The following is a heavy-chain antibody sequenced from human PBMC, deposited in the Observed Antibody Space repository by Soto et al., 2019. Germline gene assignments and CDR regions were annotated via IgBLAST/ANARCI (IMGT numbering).Heavy chain of an antibody. Sequence: GASVKVSCKASGYTFTSYDINWVRQATGQRLEWMGWINASNGNTRYSQKFQGRVTITRDTSASTAYMELSSLRSEDTAVYYCARSIVVVTALDYWGQGTLVTVSS. D-gene: IGHD2-21*02. CDR1: GYTFTSYD. J-gene: IGHJ4*02. CDR3: ARSIVVVTALDY. CDR2: INASNGNT. V-gene: IGHV1-3*01.